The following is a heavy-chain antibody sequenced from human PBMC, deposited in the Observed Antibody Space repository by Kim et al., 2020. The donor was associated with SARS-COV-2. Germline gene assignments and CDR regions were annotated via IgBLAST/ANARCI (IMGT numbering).Heavy chain of an antibody. CDR3: ARGTDYGLDY. V-gene: IGHV4-61*01. CDR1: GASVSSGIYY. CDR2: AYYSGYT. Sequence: SETLSLTCTVSGASVSSGIYYWTWIRQPPGKALEWISYAYYSGYTKYNPSLKSRVTSSVDTSKNQFSLKVTSVNAADTAIYYCARGTDYGLDYWGQGTLVTVSS. J-gene: IGHJ4*02. D-gene: IGHD3-16*01.